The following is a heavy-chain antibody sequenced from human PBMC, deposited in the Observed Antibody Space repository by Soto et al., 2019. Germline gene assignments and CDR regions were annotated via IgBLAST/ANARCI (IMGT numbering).Heavy chain of an antibody. CDR3: ARWYRYGATGYNY. J-gene: IGHJ4*02. D-gene: IGHD5-18*01. CDR2: IIPIFGTA. Sequence: QVQLVQSGAEVKKPGSSVKVSCKASGGTFSSYAISWVRQAPGQGLEWMGGIIPIFGTANYAQKFQGRVTMTADESTSTDYMELRSLRYEATAVYYCARWYRYGATGYNYWGQGTLVTVSS. V-gene: IGHV1-69*12. CDR1: GGTFSSYA.